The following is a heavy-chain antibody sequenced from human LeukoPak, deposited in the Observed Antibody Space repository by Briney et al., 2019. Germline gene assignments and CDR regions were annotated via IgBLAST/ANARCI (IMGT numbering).Heavy chain of an antibody. CDR3: VRGNRSYNFDH. J-gene: IGHJ4*02. Sequence: GGSLRLSCAASGFTFSGYWLHWVRHAPGKGLVWVSCIKIDGSFTSIADSAKGRFTISRDNAKNTVYLQMNSLIVEDTSVYYCVRGNRSYNFDHWGQGTLVTVSS. V-gene: IGHV3-74*01. D-gene: IGHD1-26*01. CDR2: IKIDGSFT. CDR1: GFTFSGYW.